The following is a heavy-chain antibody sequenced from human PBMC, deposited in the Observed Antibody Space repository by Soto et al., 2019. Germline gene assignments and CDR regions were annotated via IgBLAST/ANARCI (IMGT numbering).Heavy chain of an antibody. CDR2: ISAYNGNT. Sequence: QVQLVQSGAEVKKPGASVKVSCKASGYTFTSYGISWVRQAPGQGLEWMGWISAYNGNTNYAQKLQGRVTMTTDTSTSTGYMELRSLRSDDTAVYYCARVNGGSGWALGWFDPWGQGTLVTVSS. V-gene: IGHV1-18*01. CDR1: GYTFTSYG. J-gene: IGHJ5*02. D-gene: IGHD6-19*01. CDR3: ARVNGGSGWALGWFDP.